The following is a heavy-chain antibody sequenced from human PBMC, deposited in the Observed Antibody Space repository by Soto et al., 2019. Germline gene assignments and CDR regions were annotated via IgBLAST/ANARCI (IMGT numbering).Heavy chain of an antibody. Sequence: SLRLSCAASVFTFRSYTMDWVRQAPGKGLEWVSSISSSSSDIYYADSVKGRFTVSRDNAKNSLYLQMNSLRAEDTAVYYCASLVAAPSSFSSYYYGMDVWGQGTTVTVSS. V-gene: IGHV3-21*01. CDR3: ASLVAAPSSFSSYYYGMDV. D-gene: IGHD6-6*01. CDR2: ISSSSSDI. CDR1: VFTFRSYT. J-gene: IGHJ6*02.